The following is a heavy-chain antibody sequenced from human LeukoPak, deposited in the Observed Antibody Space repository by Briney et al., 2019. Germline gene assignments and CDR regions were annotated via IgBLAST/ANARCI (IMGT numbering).Heavy chain of an antibody. CDR1: GGSISSSSYY. J-gene: IGHJ4*02. V-gene: IGHV4-39*01. CDR3: ASRDTATMVDY. CDR2: IYYTRST. Sequence: TSETLSLTCTVSGGSISSSSYYWGWIRQPPGKGLEWIGSIYYTRSTYYNPSLKSRVTISVDTSKNQFSLKLTSVTAADTAVYYCASRDTATMVDYWGQGTLVTVSS. D-gene: IGHD5-24*01.